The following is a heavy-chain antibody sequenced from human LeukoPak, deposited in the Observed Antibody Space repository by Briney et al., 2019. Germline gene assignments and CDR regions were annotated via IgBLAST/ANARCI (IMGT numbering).Heavy chain of an antibody. D-gene: IGHD6-13*01. CDR1: GGSFSGYY. V-gene: IGHV4-34*01. J-gene: IGHJ5*02. CDR3: ARGLGYSCSWYGLSHGVRFDP. CDR2: INHSGST. Sequence: KSSETLSLTCAVYGGSFSGYYWSWIRQPPGKGLEWIGEINHSGSTNYNPSLKSRVTISVDTSKNQFSLKLTSVTAADTAVYDCARGLGYSCSWYGLSHGVRFDPWGQGTLVTVSS.